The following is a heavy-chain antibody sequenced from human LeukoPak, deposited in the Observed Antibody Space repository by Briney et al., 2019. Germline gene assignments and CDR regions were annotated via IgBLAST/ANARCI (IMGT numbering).Heavy chain of an antibody. V-gene: IGHV3-7*01. CDR1: GFTFSSYW. Sequence: GGSLRLSCAASGFTFSSYWMSWVRQAPGEGLEWVANIKQDGSEKYYVDSVKGRFTISRDNAKNSLYLQMNSLRAEDTAVYYCARHDGDYSDYFDYWGQGTLVTVSS. CDR3: ARHDGDYSDYFDY. D-gene: IGHD4-17*01. J-gene: IGHJ4*02. CDR2: IKQDGSEK.